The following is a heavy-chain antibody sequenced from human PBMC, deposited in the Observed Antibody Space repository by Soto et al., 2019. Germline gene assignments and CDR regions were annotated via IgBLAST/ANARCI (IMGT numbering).Heavy chain of an antibody. CDR3: ALTPPIEVAGPDF. CDR1: GGSISSADYY. J-gene: IGHJ4*02. D-gene: IGHD6-19*01. CDR2: IYYSGST. V-gene: IGHV4-30-4*01. Sequence: SETLSLTCGVSGGSISSADYYWSWVRQPPGKGLEWIGYIYYSGSTFFNPSLKSRVTISKDTSRNQFSLRLNSVTATDTAVYYCALTPPIEVAGPDFWGQGTLVTVS.